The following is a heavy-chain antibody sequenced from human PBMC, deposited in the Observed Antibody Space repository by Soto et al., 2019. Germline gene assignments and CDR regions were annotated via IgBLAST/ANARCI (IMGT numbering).Heavy chain of an antibody. CDR2: ISAYNGNT. CDR1: GYTFTSYG. Sequence: ASVKVSCKASGYTFTSYGISWVRQAPGQGLEWMGWISAYNGNTNYAQKLQGRVTMTTDTSTSTAYMELRSLRSDDTAVYYCARGAGRRYDFWSGYSDYFDYWGQGTLVTVSS. J-gene: IGHJ4*02. V-gene: IGHV1-18*04. CDR3: ARGAGRRYDFWSGYSDYFDY. D-gene: IGHD3-3*01.